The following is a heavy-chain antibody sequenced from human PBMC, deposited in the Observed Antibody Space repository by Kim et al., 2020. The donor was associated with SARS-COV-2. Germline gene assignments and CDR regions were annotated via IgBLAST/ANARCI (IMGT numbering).Heavy chain of an antibody. V-gene: IGHV4-4*02. CDR1: GGSISSSNW. J-gene: IGHJ4*02. D-gene: IGHD3-16*01. CDR3: ARDSQYDYVWGSRYYFDY. CDR2: IYHSGST. Sequence: SETLSLTCAVSGGSISSSNWWSWVRQPPGKGLEWIGEIYHSGSTNYNPSLKSRVTISVDKSKNQFSLKLSSVTAADTAVYYCARDSQYDYVWGSRYYFDYWGQGTLVTVSS.